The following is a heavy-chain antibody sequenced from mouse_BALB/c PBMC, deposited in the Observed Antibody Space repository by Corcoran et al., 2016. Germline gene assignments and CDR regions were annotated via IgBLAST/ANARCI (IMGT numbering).Heavy chain of an antibody. J-gene: IGHJ2*01. V-gene: IGHV14-3*02. D-gene: IGHD6-1*01. CDR2: IDPANGNT. CDR3: ARATFDY. CDR1: GFNIKDTY. Sequence: EVQLQQSGAELVKPGASVKLSCTATGFNIKDTYMHWVTQRPEQGLEWIGRIDPANGNTKYDPKFQGKATITADTSSNTAYLQPSSLTSEDTAVYYCARATFDYRGQGTTLPVSS.